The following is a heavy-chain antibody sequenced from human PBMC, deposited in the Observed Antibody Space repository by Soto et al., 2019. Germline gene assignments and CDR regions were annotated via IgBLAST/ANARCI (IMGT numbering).Heavy chain of an antibody. CDR3: VGHGVNGDYVAPRDFDY. CDR2: IYPGDSDT. J-gene: IGHJ4*02. V-gene: IGHV5-51*01. Sequence: EVQLVQSGAEVKKPGESLKISCKGSGYIFTNYWIGWVRQMPGKGLEWMGIIYPGDSDTRYSPSFQGQVSISADKSITTAYLQWSSLKASDTAMYYCVGHGVNGDYVAPRDFDYWGQGTLVTVSS. CDR1: GYIFTNYW. D-gene: IGHD4-17*01.